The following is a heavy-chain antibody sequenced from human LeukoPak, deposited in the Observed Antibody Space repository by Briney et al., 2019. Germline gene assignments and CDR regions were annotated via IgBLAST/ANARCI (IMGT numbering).Heavy chain of an antibody. Sequence: ASVKVSCKASGYTFTNYGISWVRQASGQGLEWMGWISVYNGNANYVQKFQGRVTMTTDTSTSTAYMELRSLRSDDTAVYYCARGGVSNSWYRTPDYWGQGTLVTVSS. CDR2: ISVYNGNA. V-gene: IGHV1-18*01. CDR3: ARGGVSNSWYRTPDY. CDR1: GYTFTNYG. J-gene: IGHJ4*02. D-gene: IGHD6-13*01.